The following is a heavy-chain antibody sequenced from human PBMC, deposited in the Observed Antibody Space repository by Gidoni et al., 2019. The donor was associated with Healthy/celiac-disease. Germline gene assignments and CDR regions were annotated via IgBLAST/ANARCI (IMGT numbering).Heavy chain of an antibody. D-gene: IGHD6-13*01. V-gene: IGHV1-46*01. CDR3: ARDQGIAAAGIIYFQH. CDR1: GYTFTSYY. Sequence: QVQLVQSGAEVKKPGASVKVSCKASGYTFTSYYMHWVRQAPGQGLEWMGIINPSGGSTSYAQKFQGRVTMTRDTSTSTVYMELSSLRSEDTAVYYCARDQGIAAAGIIYFQHWGQGTLVTVSS. J-gene: IGHJ1*01. CDR2: INPSGGST.